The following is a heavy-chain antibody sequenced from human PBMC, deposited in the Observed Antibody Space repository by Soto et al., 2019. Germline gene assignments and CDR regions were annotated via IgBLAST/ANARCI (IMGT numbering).Heavy chain of an antibody. CDR1: GFSLITTGSG. CDR3: VHLLPAVTTFRIDV. Sequence: QITLKESGPPLVEPTQTPTLTCTFSGFSLITTGSGVAWIRQPPGKALEWLALIYWDDDKRYSPSLKRRLTITNDPSQPQVVLTMTNMDPVDTGTYFCVHLLPAVTTFRIDVWAQGTAVTVSS. CDR2: IYWDDDK. D-gene: IGHD3-16*01. V-gene: IGHV2-5*02. J-gene: IGHJ6*02.